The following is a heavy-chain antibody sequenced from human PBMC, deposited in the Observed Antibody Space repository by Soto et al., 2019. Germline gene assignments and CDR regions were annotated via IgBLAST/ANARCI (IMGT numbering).Heavy chain of an antibody. Sequence: SETLSLTCTVSGGSISSSSYYWGWIRQPPGKGLEWIGSIHYSGSTYYNPSLKSRVTISVDTSKNQFSLKLSSVTAADTAVYYCARRSYYDFWSGYYKDYYYGMDVWGQGTTVTVSS. CDR2: IHYSGST. D-gene: IGHD3-3*01. CDR3: ARRSYYDFWSGYYKDYYYGMDV. CDR1: GGSISSSSYY. V-gene: IGHV4-39*01. J-gene: IGHJ6*02.